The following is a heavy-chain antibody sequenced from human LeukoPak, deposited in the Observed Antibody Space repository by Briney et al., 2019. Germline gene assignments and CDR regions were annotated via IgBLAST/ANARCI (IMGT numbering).Heavy chain of an antibody. CDR3: ARVKLVRGVTPSLYY. D-gene: IGHD3-10*01. Sequence: ASVKVSCKASGYTFTGYYMHWVRQAPGQGLEWMGRINPNSGGTNYAQKFQGRATMTRDTSISTAYMELSRLRSDDTAVYYCARVKLVRGVTPSLYYWGQGTLVTVSS. V-gene: IGHV1-2*06. CDR1: GYTFTGYY. CDR2: INPNSGGT. J-gene: IGHJ4*02.